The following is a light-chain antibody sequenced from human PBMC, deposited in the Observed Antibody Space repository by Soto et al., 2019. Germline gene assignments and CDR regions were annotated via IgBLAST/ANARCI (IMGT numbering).Light chain of an antibody. J-gene: IGKJ1*01. CDR3: QQSYSTPWT. CDR2: AAS. V-gene: IGKV1-39*01. Sequence: VQLSLSPSSLSASVGERSTITCRTSQSIITYLNWYQQKPGKAPKLLIYAASSSQTGDPSRFSGSGSGTDFTLTISSRQPEDFATYYSQQSYSTPWTFGQGTKVDIK. CDR1: QSIITY.